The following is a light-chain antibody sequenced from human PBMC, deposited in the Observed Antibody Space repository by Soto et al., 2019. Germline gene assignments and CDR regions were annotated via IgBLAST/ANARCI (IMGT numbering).Light chain of an antibody. J-gene: IGLJ1*01. CDR2: RNN. V-gene: IGLV1-47*01. CDR1: SSNIGSHS. Sequence: QSVLTQPPSASGTPGQRVTISCSGSSSNIGSHSISWYQQLPGTAPKVLIYRNNYRPSGVPDRFSGSKSGTSGSLAISGLRSEDEADYFCAVWDDSLSGYVFATGNKLTVL. CDR3: AVWDDSLSGYV.